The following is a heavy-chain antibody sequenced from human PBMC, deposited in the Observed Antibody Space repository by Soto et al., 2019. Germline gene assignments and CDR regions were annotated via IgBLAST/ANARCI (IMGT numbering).Heavy chain of an antibody. Sequence: EVQLLESGGGLVQPGGSLRLSCAASGFTFSSYAMSWVRQAPGKGLEWVSGISGYGGSTDYADSVKGRFTISRDNSKSTLFLQMNSLRAEDTAVYYCAKDLKRGGSGWAAGNFQHWGQGTLGTVAS. V-gene: IGHV3-23*01. J-gene: IGHJ1*01. CDR3: AKDLKRGGSGWAAGNFQH. CDR2: ISGYGGST. CDR1: GFTFSSYA. D-gene: IGHD6-25*01.